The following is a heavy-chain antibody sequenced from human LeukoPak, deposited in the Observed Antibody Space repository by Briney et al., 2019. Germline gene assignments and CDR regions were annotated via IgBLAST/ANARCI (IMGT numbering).Heavy chain of an antibody. V-gene: IGHV3-21*01. D-gene: IGHD3-10*01. Sequence: PGGSLRLSCAASGFTFSSHSMNWVRQAPGKGLEWVSSISSSSSYIYYADSVKGRFTISRDNAKNSLYLQMNSLRAEDTAVYYCAIRPYGSGSTSSGSWGQGTLVTVSS. CDR2: ISSSSSYI. J-gene: IGHJ5*02. CDR3: AIRPYGSGSTSSGS. CDR1: GFTFSSHS.